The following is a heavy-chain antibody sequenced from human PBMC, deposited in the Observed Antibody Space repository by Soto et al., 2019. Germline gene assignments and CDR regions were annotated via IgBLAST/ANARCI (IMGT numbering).Heavy chain of an antibody. CDR1: GGSFSGYY. V-gene: IGHV4-34*01. CDR2: INHIGST. CDR3: AGGEDTVTCDWFAP. Sequence: QVQLQQWGAGLLKPSETLSLTCAVYGGSFSGYYWSWIRQPPGQGLEWIGEINHIGSTTYNPSHNSRATISLDTTKQQSSLKQTSVTAADTTVYYWAGGEDTVTCDWFAPWGHGTMVTVSS. D-gene: IGHD4-17*01. J-gene: IGHJ5*02.